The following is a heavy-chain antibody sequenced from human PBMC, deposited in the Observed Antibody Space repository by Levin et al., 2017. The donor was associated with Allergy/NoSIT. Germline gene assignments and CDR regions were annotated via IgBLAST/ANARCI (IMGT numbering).Heavy chain of an antibody. J-gene: IGHJ4*02. D-gene: IGHD2-2*01. CDR2: INHSGST. CDR1: GGSFSGYY. CDR3: ARGRYCSSTSCYANFDY. V-gene: IGHV4-34*01. Sequence: SETLSLTCAVYGGSFSGYYWSWIRQPPGKGLEWIGEINHSGSTNYNPSLKSRVTISVDTSKNQFSLKLSSVTAADTAVYYCARGRYCSSTSCYANFDYWGQGTLVTVSS.